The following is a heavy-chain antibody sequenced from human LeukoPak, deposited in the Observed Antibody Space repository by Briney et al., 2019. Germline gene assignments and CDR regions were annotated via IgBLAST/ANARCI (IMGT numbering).Heavy chain of an antibody. J-gene: IGHJ5*02. CDR2: INSDGSST. V-gene: IGHV3-74*01. CDR1: GFTFSSYW. CDR3: ARGADGVSSNSRGWFDP. D-gene: IGHD2-15*01. Sequence: GGSLRLPCAASGFTFSSYWMHWVRQAPGKGLVWVSRINSDGSSTSYADSVKGRFTISRDNAKNSPYLQMNSLRAEDTAVYSCARGADGVSSNSRGWFDPWGQGTLVTVSS.